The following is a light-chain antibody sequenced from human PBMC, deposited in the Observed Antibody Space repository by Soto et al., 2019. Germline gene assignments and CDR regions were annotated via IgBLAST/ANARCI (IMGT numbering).Light chain of an antibody. V-gene: IGKV3-20*01. Sequence: EIVLTQSPDTLSLSPGDRATLSCRASQSVGHMFLAWFQQKPGQAPRLLIFDAYRRATGIPDRFSGSGSGTEFTLTISSLQSEDFAVYYCQQYNSWPPAPFGGGTKVDIK. CDR2: DAY. CDR1: QSVGHMF. CDR3: QQYNSWPPAP. J-gene: IGKJ4*01.